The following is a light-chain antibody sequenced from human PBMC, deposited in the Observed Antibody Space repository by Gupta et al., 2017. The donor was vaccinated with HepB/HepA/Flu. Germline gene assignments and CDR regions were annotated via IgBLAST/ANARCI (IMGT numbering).Light chain of an antibody. J-gene: IGKJ1*01. CDR3: QHYKNWPPWT. CDR2: GAS. V-gene: IGKV3-15*01. Sequence: EIVMTQSPTTLSVPPGERATLSCRASQSISSDLAWYQQKPGQTPRLLIYGASTRATGIPVRFSGSGSGTDFTLTISSLQSEDFAVYYCQHYKNWPPWTFGQGTKVEIK. CDR1: QSISSD.